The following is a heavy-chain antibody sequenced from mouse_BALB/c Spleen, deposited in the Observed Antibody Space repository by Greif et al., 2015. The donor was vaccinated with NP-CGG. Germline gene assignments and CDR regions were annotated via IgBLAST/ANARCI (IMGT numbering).Heavy chain of an antibody. CDR3: ARNGDGYWFAY. J-gene: IGHJ3*01. Sequence: QVQLQQSGPGLVQPSQSLPITCIVSGFSLTSYGVHWVRQSPGKGLEWLGVIWSGGSTDYNAAFISRLSISKDNSKSQVFFKMNSLQANDTAIYYCARNGDGYWFAYWGQGTLVTVSA. D-gene: IGHD1-2*01. CDR1: GFSLTSYG. V-gene: IGHV2-2*02. CDR2: IWSGGST.